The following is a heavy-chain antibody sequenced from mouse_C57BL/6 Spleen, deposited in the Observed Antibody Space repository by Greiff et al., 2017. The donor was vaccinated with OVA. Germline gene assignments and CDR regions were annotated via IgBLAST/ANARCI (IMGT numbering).Heavy chain of an antibody. CDR3: TYGSSFWYFDV. V-gene: IGHV6-6*01. J-gene: IGHJ1*03. CDR1: GFTFSDAW. CDR2: ISNKANNHAT. Sequence: VQLKQSGGGLVQPGASMKLSCAASGFTFSDAWMDWVRQSPEQGLEWVAEISNKANNHATYYAVSVKGRFTISREDSKSSVYLEMNSLRAEDTGIYYCTYGSSFWYFDVWGTGTTVTVSS. D-gene: IGHD1-1*01.